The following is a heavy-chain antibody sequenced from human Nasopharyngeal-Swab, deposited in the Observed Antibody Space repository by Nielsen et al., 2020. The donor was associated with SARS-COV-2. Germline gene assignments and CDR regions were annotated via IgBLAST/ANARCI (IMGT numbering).Heavy chain of an antibody. Sequence: GGSLRLSCAASGFTFSSYSMNWVRQAPGKGLEWVSVTEIGGTTHYADSVKGRFSFSRDSSTNTLYLQMNNVRAEDTAVYYCARDLGGGYCTTTNCPGSWGQGTLVTVSS. CDR3: ARDLGGGYCTTTNCPGS. CDR2: TEIGGTT. CDR1: GFTFSSYS. D-gene: IGHD2-2*01. J-gene: IGHJ1*01. V-gene: IGHV3-53*01.